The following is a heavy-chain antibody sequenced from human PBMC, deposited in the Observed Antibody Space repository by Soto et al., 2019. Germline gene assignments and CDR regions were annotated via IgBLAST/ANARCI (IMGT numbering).Heavy chain of an antibody. J-gene: IGHJ6*02. CDR3: ARQGQGEVGGTEV. CDR1: GVAFSSYA. CDR2: ISYDGSNK. Sequence: GGTLRLSCAASGVAFSSYAMRWVRQAPGKGLEWVAVISYDGSNKYYADSVKGRFTISRDNSKNTLYLQMNSLRAEDTAVYYCARQGQGEVGGTEVWGQGTTVTVSS. D-gene: IGHD1-26*01. V-gene: IGHV3-30-3*01.